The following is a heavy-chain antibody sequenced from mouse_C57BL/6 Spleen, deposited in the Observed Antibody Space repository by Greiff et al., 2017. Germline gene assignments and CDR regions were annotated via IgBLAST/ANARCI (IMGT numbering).Heavy chain of an antibody. D-gene: IGHD2-1*01. Sequence: VQLQQSGAELVKPGASVKMSCKASGYTFTSYWITWVKQRPGQGLEWIGDIYPGSGSTNYNEKFKSKATLTVDTSSSTAYMQLSSLTSEDSAVYYCARRIYYGKRDYYAMDYWGQGTSVTVSS. CDR1: GYTFTSYW. V-gene: IGHV1-55*01. CDR3: ARRIYYGKRDYYAMDY. J-gene: IGHJ4*01. CDR2: IYPGSGST.